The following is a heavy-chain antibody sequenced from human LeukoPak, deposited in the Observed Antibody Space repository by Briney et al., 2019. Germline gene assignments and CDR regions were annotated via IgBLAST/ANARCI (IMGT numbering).Heavy chain of an antibody. V-gene: IGHV3-30-3*01. CDR1: GFTFSSYA. D-gene: IGHD3-22*01. CDR3: ARDRIDSSGLDY. Sequence: GGSLRLSCAASGFTFSSYAMHWVRQAPVKALEWVAVISYDGSNKYYADSVKGRFTISRDNSKNTLYLQMNSLRAEDTAVYYCARDRIDSSGLDYWGQGTLVTVSS. CDR2: ISYDGSNK. J-gene: IGHJ4*02.